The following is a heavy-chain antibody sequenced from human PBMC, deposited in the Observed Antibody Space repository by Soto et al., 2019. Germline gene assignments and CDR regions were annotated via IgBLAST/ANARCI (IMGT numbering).Heavy chain of an antibody. J-gene: IGHJ6*02. D-gene: IGHD6-13*01. V-gene: IGHV1-2*02. CDR3: ARIPEVSSWPYYGMDV. CDR1: GYTFTGYY. CDR2: INPNSGGT. Sequence: ASVKVSCKASGYTFTGYYMHWVRQAPGQGLEWMGWINPNSGGTNCAQKFQGRVTMTRDTSISTAYMELSRLRSDDTAVYYCARIPEVSSWPYYGMDVWGQGTTVTVSS.